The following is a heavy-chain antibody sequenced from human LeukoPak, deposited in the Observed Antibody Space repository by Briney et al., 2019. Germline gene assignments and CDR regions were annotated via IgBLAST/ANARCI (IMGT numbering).Heavy chain of an antibody. CDR2: ISSSSSTI. V-gene: IGHV3-48*04. D-gene: IGHD6-19*01. CDR3: VREGGSSGWSWSS. J-gene: IGHJ5*02. CDR1: GFTFSSYS. Sequence: GGSLRLSCAASGFTFSSYSMNWVRQAPGKGLEWVSYISSSSSTIYYADSVRGRFTISRDNAKNSLFLQMTSLSAEDTAIYYCVREGGSSGWSWSSWGQGTLVTVSS.